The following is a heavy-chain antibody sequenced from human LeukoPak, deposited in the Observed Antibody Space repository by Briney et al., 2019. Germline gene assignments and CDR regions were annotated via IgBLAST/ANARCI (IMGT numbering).Heavy chain of an antibody. J-gene: IGHJ6*03. V-gene: IGHV3-30*04. CDR2: ISYDGSNK. CDR1: GFTFSSYA. CDR3: ARSRESDYDFWSGHNYYYDLDV. D-gene: IGHD3-3*01. Sequence: GGSLRLSCAASGFTFSSYAMHWVRQAPGKGLEWVAVISYDGSNKYYADSVKGRFTISRDNSKNTLYLQMNSLRAEDTAVYYCARSRESDYDFWSGHNYYYDLDVWGEGTTVTVSS.